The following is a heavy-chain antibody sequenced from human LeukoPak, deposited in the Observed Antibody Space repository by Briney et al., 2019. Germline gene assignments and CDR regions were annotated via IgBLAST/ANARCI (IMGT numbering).Heavy chain of an antibody. CDR2: ISSSSSYI. V-gene: IGHV3-21*01. D-gene: IGHD3-10*01. CDR3: AGTYGSGSYPNY. Sequence: AGTLRLSCAASGFTFSNYDMNWVRQAPGKELEWITTISSSSSYIYYADSVKGRFAISRDNAKNSLHLQMYSLRAEDTAVYYCAGTYGSGSYPNYWGQGTLVTVSS. J-gene: IGHJ4*02. CDR1: GFTFSNYD.